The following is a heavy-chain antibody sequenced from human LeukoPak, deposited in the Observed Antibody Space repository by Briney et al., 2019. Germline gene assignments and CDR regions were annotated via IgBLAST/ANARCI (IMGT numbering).Heavy chain of an antibody. J-gene: IGHJ3*02. D-gene: IGHD4-17*01. Sequence: PSETLSLTCTVSGGSISSSSYYWGWIRQPPGKGLEWIGSIYYSGSTYYNPSLKSRVTISVDTSKNQFSLKLSSVTAADTAVYYCARDYGDSGGAFDIWGQGTMVTVSS. CDR2: IYYSGST. CDR3: ARDYGDSGGAFDI. CDR1: GGSISSSSYY. V-gene: IGHV4-39*01.